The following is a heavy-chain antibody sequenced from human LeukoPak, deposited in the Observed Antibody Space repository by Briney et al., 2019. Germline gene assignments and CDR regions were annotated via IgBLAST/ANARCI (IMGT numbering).Heavy chain of an antibody. J-gene: IGHJ4*02. V-gene: IGHV3-7*03. CDR3: ARERQDIVVVPAATPSDY. CDR2: IKQDRSEK. CDR1: GFTFSSYW. Sequence: GGSLRLSCAASGFTFSSYWMRWVRQAPGKGREGVANIKQDRSEKYYVDSVKGRFTISRDNDKNSLYLQMNSLRAEDTDVYYCARERQDIVVVPAATPSDYWGQGTLVTVSS. D-gene: IGHD2-2*01.